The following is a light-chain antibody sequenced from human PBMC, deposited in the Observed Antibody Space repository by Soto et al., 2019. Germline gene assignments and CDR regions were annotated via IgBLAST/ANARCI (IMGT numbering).Light chain of an antibody. CDR2: AAS. CDR3: QQYYSYPRT. J-gene: IGKJ1*01. CDR1: QGISSY. V-gene: IGKV1-8*01. Sequence: AIRMTQSPSSLSASTGDRVTITCRASQGISSYLAWYQQKPGKARKLLIYAASTLQSGVPSRFSGSGSGTDFTLTISCLQSEDFATYCCQQYYSYPRTFGQGTKVEIK.